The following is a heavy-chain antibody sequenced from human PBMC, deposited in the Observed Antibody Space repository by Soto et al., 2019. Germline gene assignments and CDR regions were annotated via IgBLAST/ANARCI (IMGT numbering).Heavy chain of an antibody. V-gene: IGHV3-9*01. D-gene: IGHD5-18*01. J-gene: IGHJ6*02. CDR3: AKDDGYRTYYYQGMDV. CDR2: ISWNSGSI. Sequence: EVQVVESGGGLVQPGRSLRLSCAASGFTFDDYAMHWVRQAPGKGLEWVSGISWNSGSIGYADSVKGRFTISRDNAKNSLYLQMNRLRAEDTALYYCAKDDGYRTYYYQGMDVWGQGTTVTVSS. CDR1: GFTFDDYA.